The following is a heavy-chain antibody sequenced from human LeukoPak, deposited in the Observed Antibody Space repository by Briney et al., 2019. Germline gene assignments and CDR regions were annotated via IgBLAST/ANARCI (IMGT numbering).Heavy chain of an antibody. CDR2: INPSGGST. V-gene: IGHV1-46*01. CDR1: GYTFISYY. CDR3: ARRLLTQQPFDY. D-gene: IGHD6-13*01. J-gene: IGHJ4*02. Sequence: GASVKVSCKASGYTFISYYMHWVRQAPGQGLEWMGIINPSGGSTIYAQKFQGRVTMTRGTSTSTVYMELSSLRSEDTAVYYCARRLLTQQPFDYWGQGTLVTVSS.